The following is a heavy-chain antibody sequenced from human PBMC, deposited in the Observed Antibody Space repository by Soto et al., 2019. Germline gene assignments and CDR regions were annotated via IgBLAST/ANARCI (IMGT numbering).Heavy chain of an antibody. CDR3: ATHDYGDYSLDY. Sequence: PSETLSLTCTVSGGSISSYYWSWIRQPPGKGLEWIGYIYYSGSTNYNPSLKSRVTISVDTSKNQFSLKLSSVTAADTAVYYCATHDYGDYSLDYWGQGTLVTVS. V-gene: IGHV4-59*01. CDR1: GGSISSYY. J-gene: IGHJ4*02. CDR2: IYYSGST. D-gene: IGHD4-17*01.